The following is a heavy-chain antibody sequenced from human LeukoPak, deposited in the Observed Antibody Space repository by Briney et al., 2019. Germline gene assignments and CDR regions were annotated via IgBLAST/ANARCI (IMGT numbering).Heavy chain of an antibody. J-gene: IGHJ4*02. CDR3: TKDSVAMVTTSDY. Sequence: PGASLRLSCAASGFTFHDYAMHWARQAPGKGLEWVSGISWNSGIIGYADSVKGRFTTSRDNAKNSLYLQMNSLRPEDTALYYCTKDSVAMVTTSDYWGQGTLVTVSS. D-gene: IGHD5-18*01. V-gene: IGHV3-9*01. CDR1: GFTFHDYA. CDR2: ISWNSGII.